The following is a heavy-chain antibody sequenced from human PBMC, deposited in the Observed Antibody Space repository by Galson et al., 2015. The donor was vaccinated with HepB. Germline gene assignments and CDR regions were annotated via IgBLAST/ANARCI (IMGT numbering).Heavy chain of an antibody. CDR3: ARESTWKLDY. CDR1: GFMFSTYW. J-gene: IGHJ4*02. D-gene: IGHD2/OR15-2a*01. V-gene: IGHV3-7*03. CDR2: IKEDGSEE. Sequence: SLRLSCAASGFMFSTYWMSWVRQAPGKGLEWVTNIKEDGSEEHSVESVKGRFTISRDNAKYSVYLQLNSLRADDTAVYYCARESTWKLDYWGRGTLVTVTS.